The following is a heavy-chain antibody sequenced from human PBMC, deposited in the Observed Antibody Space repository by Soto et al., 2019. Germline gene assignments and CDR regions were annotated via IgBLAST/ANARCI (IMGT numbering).Heavy chain of an antibody. CDR2: IIPIFGTA. D-gene: IGHD6-19*01. J-gene: IGHJ5*02. Sequence: QVQLVQSGAEVKKPGSSVKVSCKASGGTFSSYAISWVRQAPGQGLEWMGGIIPIFGTANYAQKFQGRVTITADESTSTADMELSSLRSEDTAVYYCARDGEYSSGWPRGFDPWGQGTLVTVSS. CDR3: ARDGEYSSGWPRGFDP. CDR1: GGTFSSYA. V-gene: IGHV1-69*01.